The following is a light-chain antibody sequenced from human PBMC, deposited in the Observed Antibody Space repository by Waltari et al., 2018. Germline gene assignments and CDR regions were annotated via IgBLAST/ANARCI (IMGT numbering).Light chain of an antibody. V-gene: IGLV1-47*01. Sequence: QSGLTQSPSASGTPGQSVTISCSGGASNIGSYNVYWYQQLPGTAPKLPLYRDDRRPSGLLGRFSGSKSVTSASLTISGRRSEDAADYYCAAWDDILTAWVFGGGTKLTVL. CDR1: ASNIGSYN. CDR2: RDD. CDR3: AAWDDILTAWV. J-gene: IGLJ3*02.